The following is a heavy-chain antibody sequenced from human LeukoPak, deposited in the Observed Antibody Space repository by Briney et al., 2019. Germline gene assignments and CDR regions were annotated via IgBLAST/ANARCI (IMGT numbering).Heavy chain of an antibody. V-gene: IGHV3-21*01. Sequence: PGGSLRLSCAASGFTFSSYSMNWVRQAPGKGLEWVSSISSSSSYIYYADSVKGRFTTSRDNAKNSLYLQMNSLRAEDTAVYYCARSDDFWSGYYTVFDYWGQGTLVTVSS. D-gene: IGHD3-3*01. J-gene: IGHJ4*02. CDR1: GFTFSSYS. CDR3: ARSDDFWSGYYTVFDY. CDR2: ISSSSSYI.